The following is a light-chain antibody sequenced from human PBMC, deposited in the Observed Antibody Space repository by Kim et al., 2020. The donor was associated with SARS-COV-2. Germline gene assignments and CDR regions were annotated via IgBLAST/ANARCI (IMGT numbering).Light chain of an antibody. CDR3: QAWDSSTFYV. CDR2: QDS. Sequence: PGQTASITCSGDKLGDKYACWYQQKPGQSPVLVIYQDSKRPSGIPERFSGSNSGNTATLTISGTQAMDEADYYCQAWDSSTFYVFGTGTKVTVL. V-gene: IGLV3-1*01. J-gene: IGLJ1*01. CDR1: KLGDKY.